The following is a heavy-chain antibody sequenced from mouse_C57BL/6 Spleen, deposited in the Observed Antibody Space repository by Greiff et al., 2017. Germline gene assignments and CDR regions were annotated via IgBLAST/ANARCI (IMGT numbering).Heavy chain of an antibody. Sequence: VQLKESGAELVRPGTSVTVSCKASGYAFTNYLIEWVKQRPGQGLEWIGVINPGSGGTDYTAKFKGKATLTADKSSSTAYMQLSSLTSEDSAVYFCAKEDYDGSSYYCDVWGTGTTVTVSS. D-gene: IGHD1-1*01. V-gene: IGHV1-54*01. J-gene: IGHJ1*03. CDR1: GYAFTNYL. CDR3: AKEDYDGSSYYCDV. CDR2: INPGSGGT.